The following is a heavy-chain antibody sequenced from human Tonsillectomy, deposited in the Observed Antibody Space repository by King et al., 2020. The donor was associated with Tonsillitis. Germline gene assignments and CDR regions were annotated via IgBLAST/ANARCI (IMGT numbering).Heavy chain of an antibody. CDR3: ARDSGASRAFDF. V-gene: IGHV3-11*01. J-gene: IGHJ3*01. CDR1: GFTFGDYY. Sequence: VQLVESGGGLVKPGGSLRLSCAASGFTFGDYYMIWIRQAPGKGLEWVSYLSSSGYTIYYADSVKGRFTISRDNAKNSLYLQMNSLRAEDTAVYYCARDSGASRAFDFWGQGTMVTVSS. CDR2: LSSSGYTI.